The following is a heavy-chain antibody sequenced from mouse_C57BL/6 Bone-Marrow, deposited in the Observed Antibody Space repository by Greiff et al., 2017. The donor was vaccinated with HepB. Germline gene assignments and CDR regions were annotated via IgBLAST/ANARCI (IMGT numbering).Heavy chain of an antibody. V-gene: IGHV4-1*01. J-gene: IGHJ4*01. CDR1: GFDFSSYW. CDR3: ARTPSAMDY. CDR2: INPDRSTI. Sequence: EVKLLESGGGLVQPGGSLKLSCAASGFDFSSYWMSWVRRAPGKGLEWIGEINPDRSTINYAPSLKDKFIISRDNAKNTLYLQMSRVRSEDTALYYWARTPSAMDYWGQGTSVTVSS.